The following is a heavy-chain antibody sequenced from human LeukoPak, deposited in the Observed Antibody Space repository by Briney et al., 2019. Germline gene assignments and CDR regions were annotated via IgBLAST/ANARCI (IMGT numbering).Heavy chain of an antibody. D-gene: IGHD1-26*01. Sequence: ASVKVSCKASVYTFTGYYMHWVRQAPGRGREWMGWINPNSGGTNYAQKFQGRVTMTRDTSISTAYMELSRLRSDDTAVYYCARGLLGATRWAFGYWGQGTLVTVSS. CDR2: INPNSGGT. V-gene: IGHV1-2*02. CDR1: VYTFTGYY. CDR3: ARGLLGATRWAFGY. J-gene: IGHJ4*02.